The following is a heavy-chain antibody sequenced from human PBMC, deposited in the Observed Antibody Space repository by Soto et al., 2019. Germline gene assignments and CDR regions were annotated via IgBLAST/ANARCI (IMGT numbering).Heavy chain of an antibody. CDR2: ISSSSSYT. CDR1: GFTFSDYY. Sequence: GGSLRLSCAASGFTFSDYYMSWIRQAPGKGLEWVSYISSSSSYTNYADSVKGRFTISRDNAKNSLYLQMNSLRAEDTAVYYCARGRRVRGVIFDYWGQGTLVTVSS. CDR3: ARGRRVRGVIFDY. D-gene: IGHD3-10*01. V-gene: IGHV3-11*06. J-gene: IGHJ4*02.